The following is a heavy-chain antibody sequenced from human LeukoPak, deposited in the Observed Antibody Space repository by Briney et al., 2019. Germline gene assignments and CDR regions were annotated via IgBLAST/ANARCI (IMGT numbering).Heavy chain of an antibody. V-gene: IGHV1-69*13. CDR3: ARDAIQYDFWSGFAFDP. CDR1: GGTFSSYA. J-gene: IGHJ5*02. D-gene: IGHD3-3*01. Sequence: SVKVSCKASGGTFSSYAVSWVRQAPGQGLEWMGGIIPIFGTANYAQKFQGRVTITADESTRTAYMELSSLRSEDTAVYYCARDAIQYDFWSGFAFDPWGQGTLVTGSS. CDR2: IIPIFGTA.